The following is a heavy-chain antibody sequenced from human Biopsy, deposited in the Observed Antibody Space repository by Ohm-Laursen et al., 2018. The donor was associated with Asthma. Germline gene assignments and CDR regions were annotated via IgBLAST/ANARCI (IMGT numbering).Heavy chain of an antibody. CDR3: AKATLGDIGKDY. J-gene: IGHJ4*02. D-gene: IGHD2-21*01. V-gene: IGHV3-9*01. Sequence: SLRLSCAASGFTFDDYGMHWVRQAPGKGLEWVSGISWNSGSIGYADSVKGRFTISRDNAKNSLYLHMNSLRVEDTALYYCAKATLGDIGKDYWGQGTLVTVSS. CDR2: ISWNSGSI. CDR1: GFTFDDYG.